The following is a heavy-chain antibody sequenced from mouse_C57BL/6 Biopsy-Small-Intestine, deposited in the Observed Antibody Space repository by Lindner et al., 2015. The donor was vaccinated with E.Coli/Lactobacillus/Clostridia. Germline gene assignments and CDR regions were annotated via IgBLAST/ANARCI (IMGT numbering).Heavy chain of an antibody. CDR1: GYTFTSYG. J-gene: IGHJ1*03. CDR2: IYPRSGNT. V-gene: IGHV1-81*01. Sequence: VQLQESGAELARPGASVKLSCKASGYTFTSYGINWVKQRTGQGLEWIGEIYPRSGNTYYNEKFKGKATLTADKSSSTAYMELRSLTSEDSAVYFCARSEYTNYVNWYFDVWGTGTTVTVSS. D-gene: IGHD2-5*01. CDR3: ARSEYTNYVNWYFDV.